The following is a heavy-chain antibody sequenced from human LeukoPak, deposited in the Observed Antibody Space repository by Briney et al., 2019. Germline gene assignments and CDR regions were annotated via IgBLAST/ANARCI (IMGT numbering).Heavy chain of an antibody. CDR3: AREEVGTSGVDYYAMDV. V-gene: IGHV1-46*01. CDR2: INPSGGTT. Sequence: GASVKVSCKASGYTFTGYYMHWVRQAPGQGLEWMGWINPSGGTTTYAQKFQGRVTMTRDTSTSTVYMELSSLRSEDTAIYYCAREEVGTSGVDYYAMDVWGQGTTVTVSS. D-gene: IGHD3-10*01. CDR1: GYTFTGYY. J-gene: IGHJ6*02.